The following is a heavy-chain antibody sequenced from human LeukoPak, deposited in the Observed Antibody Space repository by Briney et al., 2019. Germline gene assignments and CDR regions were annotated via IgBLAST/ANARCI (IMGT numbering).Heavy chain of an antibody. CDR1: GYSIISGFH. Sequence: SETLSLTCAVSGYSIISGFHWAWIRQPPGKGLEWIGSIYYGGTNYNPSLKSRVTISVDTSKNQFSLKLSSVTAADTAVYYCARRAGTYYYYYMDVWGKGTTVTVSS. J-gene: IGHJ6*03. CDR2: IYYGGT. D-gene: IGHD6-13*01. V-gene: IGHV4-38-2*01. CDR3: ARRAGTYYYYYMDV.